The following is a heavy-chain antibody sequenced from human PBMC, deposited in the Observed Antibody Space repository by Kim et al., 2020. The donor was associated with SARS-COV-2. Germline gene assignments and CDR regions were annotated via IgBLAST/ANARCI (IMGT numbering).Heavy chain of an antibody. CDR2: ISWNSASV. CDR3: AKDMVPYSSSSYGRAFDA. V-gene: IGHV3-9*01. Sequence: GGSLRLSCGGSGFKFGDFAIHWVRQTPGKGLEWLSGISWNSASVAYADSVKGRFTLSRDNAKNSVNMEMNSLRPEDSALYFCAKDMVPYSSSSYGRAFDAWGQGTVVTVSS. D-gene: IGHD6-13*01. J-gene: IGHJ3*01. CDR1: GFKFGDFA.